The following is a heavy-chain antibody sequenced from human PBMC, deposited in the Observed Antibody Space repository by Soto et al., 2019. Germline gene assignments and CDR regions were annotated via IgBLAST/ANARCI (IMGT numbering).Heavy chain of an antibody. Sequence: EVQLLESGGGLVQPGGSLRLSCAASGFMFSSYVMAWVRQAPGKGLEWVSTIGGSGATTYYADSAKGRFTISRDISKNTLYLQMNSLRAEDTAIYYCAKGKSCSSSDCYAPNWFDSWGQGTLVTVSS. CDR3: AKGKSCSSSDCYAPNWFDS. D-gene: IGHD2-2*01. CDR1: GFMFSSYV. CDR2: IGGSGATT. J-gene: IGHJ5*01. V-gene: IGHV3-23*01.